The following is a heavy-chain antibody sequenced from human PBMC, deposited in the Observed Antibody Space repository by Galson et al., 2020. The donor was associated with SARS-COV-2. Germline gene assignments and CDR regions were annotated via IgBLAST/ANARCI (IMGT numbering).Heavy chain of an antibody. D-gene: IGHD3-9*01. J-gene: IGHJ6*02. CDR2: INPKSGGT. CDR1: GYTFTDYY. Sequence: ASVKVSCKASGYTFTDYYIHWVRQAPGQGLEWMGWINPKSGGTNYAQKFEGRVTLTRDTSITTAYMALSSLRADDTAVYYCSRPRYYAVLTCYIVDVWGQGTMVTVSS. V-gene: IGHV1-2*02. CDR3: SRPRYYAVLTCYIVDV.